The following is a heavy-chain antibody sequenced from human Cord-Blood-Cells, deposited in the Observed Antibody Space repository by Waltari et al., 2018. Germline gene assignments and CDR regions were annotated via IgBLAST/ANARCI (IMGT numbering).Heavy chain of an antibody. Sequence: QVQLVQSGAEVKKPGASVKVSCKASGYTFTSYAMHLVRQAPGQRLEWMGWINAGNGNTKYSQKFQGRVTITRDTSASTAYMELSSLRSEDTAVYYCAREWGYCSSTSCYDAFDIWGQGTMVTVSS. CDR3: AREWGYCSSTSCYDAFDI. J-gene: IGHJ3*02. CDR2: INAGNGNT. V-gene: IGHV1-3*01. CDR1: GYTFTSYA. D-gene: IGHD2-2*01.